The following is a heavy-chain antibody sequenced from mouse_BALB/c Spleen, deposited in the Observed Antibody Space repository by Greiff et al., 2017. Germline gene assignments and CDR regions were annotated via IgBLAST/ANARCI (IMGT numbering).Heavy chain of an antibody. CDR3: ARSGITTFFYAMDY. V-gene: IGHV5-17*02. Sequence: EVQVVESGGGLVQPGGSRKLSCAASGFTFSSFGMHWVRQAPEKGLEWVAYISSGSSTIYYADTVKGRFTISRDNPKNTLFLQMTSLRSENTAMYYCARSGITTFFYAMDYWGQGTSVTVSS. J-gene: IGHJ4*01. D-gene: IGHD2-4*01. CDR1: GFTFSSFG. CDR2: ISSGSSTI.